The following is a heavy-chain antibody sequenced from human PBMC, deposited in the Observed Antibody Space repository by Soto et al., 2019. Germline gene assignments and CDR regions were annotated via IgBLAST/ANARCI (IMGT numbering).Heavy chain of an antibody. CDR3: ARGGYRSSWPYNWLDP. J-gene: IGHJ5*02. CDR1: GYTFTGYY. CDR2: INPNSGGT. D-gene: IGHD6-13*01. Sequence: ASVKVSCKASGYTFTGYYMHWVRQAPGQGLEWMGWINPNSGGTNYAQKFQGWVTMTRDTSISTAYMELSRLRSDDTAVYYCARGGYRSSWPYNWLDPWGQGTLVTVSS. V-gene: IGHV1-2*04.